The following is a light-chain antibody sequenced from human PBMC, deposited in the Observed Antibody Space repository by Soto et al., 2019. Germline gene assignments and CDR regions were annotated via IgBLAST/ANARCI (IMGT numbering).Light chain of an antibody. J-gene: IGKJ1*01. CDR3: QQYNSYAWT. V-gene: IGKV1-5*01. CDR2: DAS. CDR1: QSISSL. Sequence: DIQMPQSPSSLSASVGDRVTITCRARQSISSLLAWYQQKPGKAPKLLIYDASSVESGVPSRFSGSGSGTEFTLTISSLQPDDFATYYCQQYNSYAWTFGQGTKVDI.